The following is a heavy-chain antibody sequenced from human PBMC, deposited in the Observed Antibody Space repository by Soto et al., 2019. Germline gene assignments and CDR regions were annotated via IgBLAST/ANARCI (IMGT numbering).Heavy chain of an antibody. J-gene: IGHJ4*02. CDR1: GFSLSTSGVG. D-gene: IGHD3-9*01. V-gene: IGHV2-5*02. CDR2: IFWDDDK. CDR3: AHSPPYDILTGSLNYFHY. Sequence: QITLKESGPTLVKPTQTLTLTCTFSGFSLSTSGVGVGWIRQPPGKALEWLALIFWDDDKRYSPSLKSRLTITKGTSKNQVVLTMTNMDPVDTATYYCAHSPPYDILTGSLNYFHYWGQGTLVTVSS.